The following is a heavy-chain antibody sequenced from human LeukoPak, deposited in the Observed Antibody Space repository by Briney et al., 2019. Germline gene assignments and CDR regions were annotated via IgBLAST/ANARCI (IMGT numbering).Heavy chain of an antibody. CDR1: GGTFSSYA. CDR2: IIPIFGTA. J-gene: IGHJ4*02. V-gene: IGHV1-69*05. D-gene: IGHD3-22*01. Sequence: SVKVSCKASGGTFSSYAISWVRQAPGQGLEWMGGIIPIFGTANYAQKFQGRVTITTDESTSTAYMELSRLRSEDTAVYYCAAQHYYDSSGYHEWGQGTVVSVSS. CDR3: AAQHYYDSSGYHE.